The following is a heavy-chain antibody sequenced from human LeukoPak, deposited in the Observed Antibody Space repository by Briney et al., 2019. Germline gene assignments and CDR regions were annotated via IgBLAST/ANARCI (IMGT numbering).Heavy chain of an antibody. CDR3: ATTRPQWLALMN. D-gene: IGHD6-19*01. CDR1: GYTFTGYY. J-gene: IGHJ4*02. Sequence: ASVKVSCKASGYTFTGYYMHWVRQAPGKGLEWMGGFDPEDGETIYAQKFQGRVTMTEDTSTDTAYMELSSLRSEDTAVYYCATTRPQWLALMNWGQGTLVTVSS. CDR2: FDPEDGET. V-gene: IGHV1-24*01.